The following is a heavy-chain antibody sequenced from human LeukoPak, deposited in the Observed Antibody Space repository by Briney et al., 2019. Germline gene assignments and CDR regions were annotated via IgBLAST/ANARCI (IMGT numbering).Heavy chain of an antibody. J-gene: IGHJ5*02. D-gene: IGHD2-2*02. CDR1: GGTFSSYA. CDR3: ARGCGSSSTSCYISRFDP. CDR2: IIPIFGTA. Sequence: WASVKVSCKASGGTFSSYAISWVRQAPGQGLEWMGGIIPIFGTANYAQKFQGRVTITADESTSTAYMELSSLRSEDTAVYYCARGCGSSSTSCYISRFDPWGQGTLVTVSS. V-gene: IGHV1-69*13.